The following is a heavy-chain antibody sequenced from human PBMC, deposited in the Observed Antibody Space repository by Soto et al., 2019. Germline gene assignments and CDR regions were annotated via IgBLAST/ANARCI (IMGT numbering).Heavy chain of an antibody. V-gene: IGHV4-30-4*01. CDR2: IYYSGST. CDR3: ARDWRYCTNGVCRPQYGMDV. Sequence: QVQLQESGPGLVKPSQTLSLTCTVSGGSISSGDYYWSWIRQPPGKGLEWSGYIYYSGSTYYNPSLKSRVTISVDTSKNQCSLKLSSVTAADTAVYYCARDWRYCTNGVCRPQYGMDVWGQGTTVTVSS. D-gene: IGHD2-8*01. CDR1: GGSISSGDYY. J-gene: IGHJ6*02.